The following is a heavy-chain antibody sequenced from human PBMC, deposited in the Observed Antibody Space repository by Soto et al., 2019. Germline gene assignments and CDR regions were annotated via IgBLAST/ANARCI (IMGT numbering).Heavy chain of an antibody. D-gene: IGHD2-2*01. CDR2: ISGSGGST. CDR1: GFTFSSYA. CDR3: AKSRCSSTSCHVRWFDP. V-gene: IGHV3-23*01. Sequence: GSLRLSCAASGFTFSSYAMSWVRQAPGKGLEWVSAISGSGGSTYYADSVKGRFTISRDNSKNTLYLQMNSLRAEDTAVYYCAKSRCSSTSCHVRWFDPWGQGTLVTVSS. J-gene: IGHJ5*02.